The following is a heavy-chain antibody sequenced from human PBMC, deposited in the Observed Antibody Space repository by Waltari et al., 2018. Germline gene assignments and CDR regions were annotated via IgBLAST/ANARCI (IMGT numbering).Heavy chain of an antibody. CDR1: GFSFGDYS. CDR2: IRSKAYGATT. Sequence: EVQLVESGGGLVQPGRSLRLSCTASGFSFGDYSMSWVRQAPGKGLEWVTFIRSKAYGATTEYAASVKGRFTISRDDSKNIAYLQMNSLKTEDTAVYYCTRQSAYDWNLDYWGQGTLVTVSS. J-gene: IGHJ4*02. D-gene: IGHD5-12*01. V-gene: IGHV3-49*04. CDR3: TRQSAYDWNLDY.